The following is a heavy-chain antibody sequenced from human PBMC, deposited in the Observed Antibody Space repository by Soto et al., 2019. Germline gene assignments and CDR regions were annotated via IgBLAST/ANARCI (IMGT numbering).Heavy chain of an antibody. CDR1: GFTFSSYS. V-gene: IGHV3-48*01. D-gene: IGHD2-8*02. J-gene: IGHJ6*03. CDR2: ISSSSSTI. Sequence: GGSLRLSCAASGFTFSSYSMNWVRQAPGKGLEWVSYISSSSSTIYYADSVKGRFTISRDNAKNSLYLQMNSLRAEDTAVYYCARDRWGTLDYYYYYIDVWGKGTTVTVSS. CDR3: ARDRWGTLDYYYYYIDV.